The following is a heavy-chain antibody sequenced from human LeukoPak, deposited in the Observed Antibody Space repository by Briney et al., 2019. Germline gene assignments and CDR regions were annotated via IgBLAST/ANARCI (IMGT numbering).Heavy chain of an antibody. V-gene: IGHV4-39*07. J-gene: IGHJ5*02. CDR3: AREAVNYYGSGSYYNL. D-gene: IGHD3-10*01. Sequence: SETLSLTCSVSGGSISSNSYYWGWIRQPPGKGLEWIGNIYYSGGTYYKPSLKSLISISVDTSKNQFSLKLSSVTAADTAVYYCAREAVNYYGSGSYYNLWGQGTLVTVSS. CDR2: IYYSGGT. CDR1: GGSISSNSYY.